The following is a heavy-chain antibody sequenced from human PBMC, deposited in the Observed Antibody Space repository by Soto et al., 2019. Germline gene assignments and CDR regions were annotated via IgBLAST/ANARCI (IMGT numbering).Heavy chain of an antibody. CDR2: IWYDGSNK. Sequence: QVQLVESGGGVVQPGRSLRLSCAASGFTFSSYGMHWVRQAPGKGLEWVAVIWYDGSNKYYADSVKGRFTISRDNSKNTLYLQMNSLRAEDTAVYYCARLDSSGWYDAFDIWGQGTMVTVSS. J-gene: IGHJ3*02. CDR1: GFTFSSYG. D-gene: IGHD6-19*01. V-gene: IGHV3-33*01. CDR3: ARLDSSGWYDAFDI.